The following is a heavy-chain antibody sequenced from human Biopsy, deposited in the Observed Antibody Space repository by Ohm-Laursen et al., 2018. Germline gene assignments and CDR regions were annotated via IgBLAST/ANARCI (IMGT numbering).Heavy chain of an antibody. Sequence: ASVKASSKASGYSFTSYYMHWVRQAPGQGLEWMGMINPSGSTTSYPQIFQGRVTMTRDTSKSTVYMELSSLRSADTAVYFCARNTGWYGDLYYFDYWGQGTLVTVSS. CDR1: GYSFTSYY. CDR3: ARNTGWYGDLYYFDY. J-gene: IGHJ4*02. V-gene: IGHV1-46*01. CDR2: INPSGSTT. D-gene: IGHD6-19*01.